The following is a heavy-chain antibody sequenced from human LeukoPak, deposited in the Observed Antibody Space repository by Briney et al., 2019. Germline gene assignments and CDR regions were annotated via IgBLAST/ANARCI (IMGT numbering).Heavy chain of an antibody. Sequence: ASETLSLTCTVSGGSISSYYWSWIRQPPGKGLEWIGYIYYCGSTNYNPSLKSRVTISVDTSMNQFSLKLSSVTAADTAVYYCARWGYSRIFDYWGQGTLVTVSS. V-gene: IGHV4-59*08. CDR3: ARWGYSRIFDY. CDR1: GGSISSYY. D-gene: IGHD6-13*01. J-gene: IGHJ4*02. CDR2: IYYCGST.